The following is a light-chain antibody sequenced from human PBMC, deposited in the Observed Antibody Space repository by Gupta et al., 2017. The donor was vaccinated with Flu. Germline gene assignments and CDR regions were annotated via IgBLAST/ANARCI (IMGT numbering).Light chain of an antibody. Sequence: EIVLTQSPGTLSLSPGERATLSCRASQSVSSSYLAWYQQKPGQAPRLLIYGASSRDTGIPDRFSGSGSGTDFTLTISRLEPEDFAVYYCQQYCSSPLITFGQGTRLEIK. CDR3: QQYCSSPLIT. CDR1: QSVSSSY. V-gene: IGKV3-20*01. CDR2: GAS. J-gene: IGKJ5*01.